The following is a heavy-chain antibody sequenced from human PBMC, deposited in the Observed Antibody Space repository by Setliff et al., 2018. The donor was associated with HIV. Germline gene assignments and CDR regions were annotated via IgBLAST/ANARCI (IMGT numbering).Heavy chain of an antibody. V-gene: IGHV1-69*02. CDR3: ATSFGSGVAPFDN. J-gene: IGHJ4*02. CDR2: TIPVLSMS. Sequence: SVKVSCKASEDTFNSYTIHWVRQTPGQGLEWMGRTIPVLSMSNSALKFQGRGSIFADKSTSTAYLGLNGLTSEDTAIYYCATSFGSGVAPFDNWGQGTLVTVSS. D-gene: IGHD3-10*01. CDR1: EDTFNSYT.